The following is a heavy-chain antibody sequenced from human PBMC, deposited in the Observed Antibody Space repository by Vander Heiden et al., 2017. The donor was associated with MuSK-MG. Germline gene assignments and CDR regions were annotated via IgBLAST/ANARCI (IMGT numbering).Heavy chain of an antibody. CDR3: AGPYDILGGGGMDV. Sequence: EAQPLQSAAAARQPGESPMISSRASGSSFTSYWTGRLRQTPGKRLEWMGVIYPADSDTRYSPSFQGQVTISADKSISTAYLQWSSLKASDTAMYYCAGPYDILGGGGMDVWGQGTTVTVSS. J-gene: IGHJ6*02. CDR1: GSSFTSYW. CDR2: IYPADSDT. D-gene: IGHD3-9*01. V-gene: IGHV5-51*03.